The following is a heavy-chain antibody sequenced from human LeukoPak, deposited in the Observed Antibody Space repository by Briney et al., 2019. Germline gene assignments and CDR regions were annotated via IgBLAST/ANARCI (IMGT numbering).Heavy chain of an antibody. J-gene: IGHJ4*02. V-gene: IGHV1-18*01. D-gene: IGHD3-9*01. CDR3: ARQYDILTGYLD. CDR1: GYTFTSYD. Sequence: ASVKVSCKASGYTFTSYDINWVRQATGQGLEWMGWMNPNSGNTNYAQKLQGRVTMTTDTSTSTAYMELRSLRSDDTAVYYCARQYDILTGYLDWGQGTLVTVSS. CDR2: MNPNSGNT.